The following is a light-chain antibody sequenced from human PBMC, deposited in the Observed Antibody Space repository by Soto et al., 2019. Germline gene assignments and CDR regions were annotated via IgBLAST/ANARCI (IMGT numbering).Light chain of an antibody. V-gene: IGKV3-15*01. Sequence: EIVMTQSPSTLSLSPGERATLSCRAIQGISNSLAWYQQKPGQAPRLLIYGVSTRATGIPARFSGSGSGTEFTLTISSLQSEDFAVYYCQQYNNWPSLTFGGGTKVDIK. CDR1: QGISNS. CDR3: QQYNNWPSLT. J-gene: IGKJ4*01. CDR2: GVS.